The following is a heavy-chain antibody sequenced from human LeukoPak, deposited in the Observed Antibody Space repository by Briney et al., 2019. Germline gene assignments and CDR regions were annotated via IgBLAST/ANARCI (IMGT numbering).Heavy chain of an antibody. CDR3: ARGRSPPLIAVADNWFDP. J-gene: IGHJ5*02. D-gene: IGHD6-19*01. CDR2: MNPNSGNT. Sequence: ASVKVSCKASGYTFTSYDINWVRQATGQGLEWMGWMNPNSGNTGYAQKFQGRVTMTRNTSISTAYMELSSLRSEDTAVYYCARGRSPPLIAVADNWFDPWRQGTLVTVSS. CDR1: GYTFTSYD. V-gene: IGHV1-8*01.